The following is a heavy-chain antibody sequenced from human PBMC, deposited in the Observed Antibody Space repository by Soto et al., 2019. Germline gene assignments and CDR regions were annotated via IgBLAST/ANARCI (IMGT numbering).Heavy chain of an antibody. Sequence: GGSLRLSCAASGFTFSSYAMSWVRQAPGKGLEWVSAISGSGGSTYYADSVKGRFTISRDNPKNTLYLQMNSLRAEDTAVYYCAKVSGPYDPGGYSYGLFYYYYGMDVWGQGTTVTV. CDR1: GFTFSSYA. V-gene: IGHV3-23*01. D-gene: IGHD5-18*01. CDR3: AKVSGPYDPGGYSYGLFYYYYGMDV. J-gene: IGHJ6*02. CDR2: ISGSGGST.